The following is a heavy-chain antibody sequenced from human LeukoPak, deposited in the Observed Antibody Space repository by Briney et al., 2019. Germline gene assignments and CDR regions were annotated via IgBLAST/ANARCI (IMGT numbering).Heavy chain of an antibody. CDR3: ASVRYGDYANDY. D-gene: IGHD4-17*01. V-gene: IGHV3-74*01. J-gene: IGHJ4*02. Sequence: GGSLRLSCAASGSTFSSYWMHWVRQAPGKGLVWVSRINSDGSSTSYADSVKGRFTISRDNAKNTLYLQMNSLRAEDTAVYYCASVRYGDYANDYWGQGTLVTVSS. CDR1: GSTFSSYW. CDR2: INSDGSST.